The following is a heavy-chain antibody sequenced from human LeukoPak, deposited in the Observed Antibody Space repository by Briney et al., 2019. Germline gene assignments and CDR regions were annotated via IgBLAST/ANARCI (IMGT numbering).Heavy chain of an antibody. J-gene: IGHJ5*02. CDR3: ARDLEGPPYNWFDP. CDR2: IYYSGIT. Sequence: PSETLSLTCTVSGGSISSSRHYWGWIRQPPGKGLEWIGTIYYSGITYYNPSLKSRVTMSVDTSKIQFSLKLNSVTAADTAVYYCARDLEGPPYNWFDPWGQGTLVTVSS. V-gene: IGHV4-39*02. D-gene: IGHD5-24*01. CDR1: GGSISSSRHY.